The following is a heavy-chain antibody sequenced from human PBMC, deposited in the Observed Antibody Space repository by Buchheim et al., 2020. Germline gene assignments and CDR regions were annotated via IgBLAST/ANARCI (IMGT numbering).Heavy chain of an antibody. J-gene: IGHJ5*02. Sequence: QLQLQESGPGLVKPSETLSLTCTVSGGSISSSSYYWGWIRQPPGKGLEWIGSIYYSGSTYYNPSLKSRVTISVDTSKNQFSLKLSSVTAADTAVYYCAGDRGDSSGYYYSWFDPWGRGTL. CDR2: IYYSGST. CDR1: GGSISSSSYY. V-gene: IGHV4-39*07. CDR3: AGDRGDSSGYYYSWFDP. D-gene: IGHD3-22*01.